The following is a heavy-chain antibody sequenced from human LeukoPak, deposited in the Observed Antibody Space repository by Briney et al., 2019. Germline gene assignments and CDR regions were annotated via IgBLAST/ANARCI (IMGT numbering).Heavy chain of an antibody. CDR2: ISAYNGNT. CDR1: GGTFSSYA. CDR3: AREMATILELDY. Sequence: ASVKVSCKASGGTFSSYAISWERQAPGQGLEWMGWISAYNGNTNYAQKLQGRVTMTTDTSTSTAYMELRSLRSDDTAVYYCAREMATILELDYWGQGTLVTVSS. V-gene: IGHV1-18*01. D-gene: IGHD5-24*01. J-gene: IGHJ4*02.